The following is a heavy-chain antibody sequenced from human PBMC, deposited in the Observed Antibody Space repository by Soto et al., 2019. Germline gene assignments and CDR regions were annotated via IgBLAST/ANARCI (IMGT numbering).Heavy chain of an antibody. Sequence: EVQLVESGGGLVKPGGSLRLSCAASGFTFSSYSMNWVRQAPGKGLEWVSSISSSSSYIYYADAVKGRFTISRDNAKNSLYLQMNSLRAEDTAVYYCARCVHSSGWYYFDYWGQGTLVTVSS. CDR1: GFTFSSYS. J-gene: IGHJ4*02. CDR3: ARCVHSSGWYYFDY. V-gene: IGHV3-21*01. CDR2: ISSSSSYI. D-gene: IGHD6-19*01.